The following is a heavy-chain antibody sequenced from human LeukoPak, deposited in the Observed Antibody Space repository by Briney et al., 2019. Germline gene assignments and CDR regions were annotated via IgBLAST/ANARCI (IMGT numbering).Heavy chain of an antibody. D-gene: IGHD2-2*02. CDR2: MNPNSGNT. J-gene: IGHJ5*02. V-gene: IGHV1-8*01. Sequence: ASVKVSCKASGYTFTNYDINRVRQATGQGLEWMGWMNPNSGNTGYAQKFQDRVTMTRNTSISTAYMELSSLRSEDTAVYYCARGRWTGYCSSTSCYSGLDPWGQGTLVTVSS. CDR1: GYTFTNYD. CDR3: ARGRWTGYCSSTSCYSGLDP.